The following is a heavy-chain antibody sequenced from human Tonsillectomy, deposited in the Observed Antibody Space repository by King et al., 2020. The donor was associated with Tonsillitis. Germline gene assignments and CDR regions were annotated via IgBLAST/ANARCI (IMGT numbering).Heavy chain of an antibody. J-gene: IGHJ3*02. Sequence: DVQLVESGAEMKKPGESLKISCKGSGYTFSTYWIGWVRQMPGKGLEGMGIFYPGDSDTRYNPSVRGHVTISTDNSINTAYLQWSSLKASDTAIYYCARLRRVAAISSDAFDIWGQGTMVTVSS. CDR3: ARLRRVAAISSDAFDI. CDR2: FYPGDSDT. CDR1: GYTFSTYW. V-gene: IGHV5-51*01. D-gene: IGHD5-18*01.